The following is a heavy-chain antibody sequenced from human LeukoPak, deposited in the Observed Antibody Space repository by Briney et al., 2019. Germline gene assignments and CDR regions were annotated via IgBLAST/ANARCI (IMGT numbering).Heavy chain of an antibody. CDR2: IYYSGGT. CDR1: GGSISSYY. J-gene: IGHJ4*02. V-gene: IGHV4-59*08. D-gene: IGHD3-10*01. CDR3: ARSLDGSGSYDY. Sequence: SETLSLTCTVSGGSISSYYWSWIRQPPGKGLEWIGYIYYSGGTNYNPSLKSRVTISVDTSKNQFSLKLSSVTAADTAVYYCARSLDGSGSYDYWGQGTLVTVSS.